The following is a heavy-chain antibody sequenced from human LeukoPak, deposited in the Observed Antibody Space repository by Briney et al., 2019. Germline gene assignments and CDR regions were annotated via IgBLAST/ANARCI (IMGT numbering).Heavy chain of an antibody. J-gene: IGHJ4*02. Sequence: GSLRLSCAASGFTFSSSAMHWVRQAPGKGLEWVAVIWYDGSNKYYADSVKGRFTISRDNSKNTLYLQMNSLRAEDTAVYYCARDVSYSYIDYWGQGTLVTVSS. D-gene: IGHD5-18*01. CDR3: ARDVSYSYIDY. CDR1: GFTFSSSA. CDR2: IWYDGSNK. V-gene: IGHV3-33*01.